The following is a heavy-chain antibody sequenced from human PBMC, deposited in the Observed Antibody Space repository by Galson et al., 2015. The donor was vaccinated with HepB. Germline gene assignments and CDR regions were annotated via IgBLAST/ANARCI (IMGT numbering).Heavy chain of an antibody. V-gene: IGHV5-51*03. CDR2: IYPGDSDT. CDR3: ARRPITMIVKGGDAFDI. J-gene: IGHJ3*02. CDR1: GYSFTSYW. D-gene: IGHD3-22*01. Sequence: QSGAEVKKPGGSLKISCKGSGYSFTSYWIGWVRQMPGKGLEWMGIIYPGDSDTRYSPSFQGQVTISADKSISTAYLQWSSLKASDTAMYYCARRPITMIVKGGDAFDIWGQGTMVTVSS.